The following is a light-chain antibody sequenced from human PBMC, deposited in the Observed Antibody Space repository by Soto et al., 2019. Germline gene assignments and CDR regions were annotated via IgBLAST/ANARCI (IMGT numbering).Light chain of an antibody. J-gene: IGKJ1*01. CDR3: QQYDSSPVT. CDR1: QSVSSSY. CDR2: GAS. V-gene: IGKV3-20*01. Sequence: EIVLTQSPGTLSLSPGERATLSCRASQSVSSSYLAWYQQKPGQAPRLLIYGASSRATVIPDRFSGSGSGTDFTLTISRLEPEDVAVYYCQQYDSSPVTFGQGTKVEIK.